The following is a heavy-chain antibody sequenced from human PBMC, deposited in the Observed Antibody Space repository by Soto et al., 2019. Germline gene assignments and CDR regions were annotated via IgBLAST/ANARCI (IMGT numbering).Heavy chain of an antibody. V-gene: IGHV1-69*06. D-gene: IGHD6-19*01. J-gene: IGHJ4*02. Sequence: QVHLVQSEAEVKKPGSSVKVSRKASGGTFSSYTVSWVRQAPGQGLEWVGGIIPVFNTTYYAQKFQGRVTILADKSTSTAYMELSNLRSEDTAVYYCARSLGRGWTPYWGQGTLVTVSS. CDR3: ARSLGRGWTPY. CDR2: IIPVFNTT. CDR1: GGTFSSYT.